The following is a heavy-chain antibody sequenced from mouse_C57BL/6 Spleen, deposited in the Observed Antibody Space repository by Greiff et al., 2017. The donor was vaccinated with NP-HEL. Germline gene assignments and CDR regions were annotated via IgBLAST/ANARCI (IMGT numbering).Heavy chain of an antibody. Sequence: DVRLVESGGGLVKPGGSLKLSCAASGFTFSDYGMHWVRQAPEKGLEWVAYISSGSSTIYYADTVKGRFTISRDNAKNTLFLQMTSLRSEDTAMYYCARPNRASMDYWGQGTSVTVSS. D-gene: IGHD4-1*01. CDR3: ARPNRASMDY. J-gene: IGHJ4*01. CDR2: ISSGSSTI. CDR1: GFTFSDYG. V-gene: IGHV5-17*01.